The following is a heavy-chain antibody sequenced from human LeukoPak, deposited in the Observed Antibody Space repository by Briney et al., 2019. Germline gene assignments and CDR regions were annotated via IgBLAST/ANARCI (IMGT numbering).Heavy chain of an antibody. V-gene: IGHV4-34*01. J-gene: IGHJ4*02. CDR3: AREGSGSSADFYFDY. Sequence: SVTLSLTCAVYGGSFSGYYWSWIRQPPGKGLEWIGEINHSGSTNYNPSLKSRVTISVDTSKNQFSLKLSSVTAADTAVYYCAREGSGSSADFYFDYWGQGTLVTVSS. D-gene: IGHD6-13*01. CDR2: INHSGST. CDR1: GGSFSGYY.